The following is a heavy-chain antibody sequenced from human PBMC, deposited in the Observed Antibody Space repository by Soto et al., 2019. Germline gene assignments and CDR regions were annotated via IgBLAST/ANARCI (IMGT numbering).Heavy chain of an antibody. D-gene: IGHD2-2*03. J-gene: IGHJ4*02. CDR1: GFTFSDHY. CDR2: TRNKANSYTT. CDR3: ARNGNCESHFDY. Sequence: EVQLVESGGGLVQPGGSLRLSCAASGFTFSDHYMDWVRQAPGKGLEWVGRTRNKANSYTTEYAASVKGRFTISRDDSKNSLYLQMNSLKTDDTAVYYCARNGNCESHFDYWGQGTLVTVSS. V-gene: IGHV3-72*01.